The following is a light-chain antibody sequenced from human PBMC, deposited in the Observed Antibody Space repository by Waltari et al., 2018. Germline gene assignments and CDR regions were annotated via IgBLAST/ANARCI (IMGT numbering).Light chain of an antibody. J-gene: IGKJ1*01. CDR1: QSVSSY. Sequence: EIVLTQSPATLSLSRGERATLACRASQSVSSYLACYQQTPGQAPRLLIYDASNRATGIPARFSGSGSGTDFTLTINSLEPEDFAVYYCQQRSNRPPWTFGQGTRVEIK. CDR3: QQRSNRPPWT. CDR2: DAS. V-gene: IGKV3-11*01.